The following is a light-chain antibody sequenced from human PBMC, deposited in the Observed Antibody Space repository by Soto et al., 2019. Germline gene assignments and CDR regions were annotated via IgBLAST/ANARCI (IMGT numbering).Light chain of an antibody. CDR3: QQYNSYPWT. Sequence: DIQMTQSPSTLSASVGDRVTITCRASQSISSWLAWYQQKPGKAPKLLIYKASSLESGVPSRFSGSGSGTESTLTIISLQPDDFATYYCQQYNSYPWTFGQGTKVEIK. CDR2: KAS. V-gene: IGKV1-5*03. J-gene: IGKJ1*01. CDR1: QSISSW.